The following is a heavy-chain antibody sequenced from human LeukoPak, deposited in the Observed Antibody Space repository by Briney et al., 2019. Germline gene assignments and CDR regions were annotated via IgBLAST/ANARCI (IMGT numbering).Heavy chain of an antibody. CDR2: ISSGSFI. CDR1: GFTFRNFG. V-gene: IGHV3-21*01. J-gene: IGHJ2*01. CDR3: ARLMFIAVGNWCFDL. Sequence: GGSLRPSCAASGFTFRNFGFIWVRQAPGKGLEWISSISSGSFIYYADAVKARFTISRDNTRDSLSLQMNSLRADDTAVYYCARLMFIAVGNWCFDLWGRGTLVTVSS. D-gene: IGHD2-15*01.